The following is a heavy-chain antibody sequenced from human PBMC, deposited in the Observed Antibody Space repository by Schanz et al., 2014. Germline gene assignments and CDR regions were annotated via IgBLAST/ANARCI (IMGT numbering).Heavy chain of an antibody. J-gene: IGHJ4*02. CDR1: GFTFSTYG. D-gene: IGHD3-3*01. V-gene: IGHV3-7*01. CDR2: IKQDGIEK. CDR3: ARDKGGYYPFDY. Sequence: EVQLVESGGGLVQPGGSLRLSCAASGFTFSTYGMDWVRQAPGKGLEWVANIKQDGIEKYYVDSVKGRFTIPRDNAKNSLYLQMNSLTADDTAVYYCARDKGGYYPFDYWGRGTLVTVSS.